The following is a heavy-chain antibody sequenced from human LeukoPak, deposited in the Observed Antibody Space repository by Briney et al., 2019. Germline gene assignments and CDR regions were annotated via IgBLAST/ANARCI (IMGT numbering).Heavy chain of an antibody. Sequence: GGSLRLSCTASGFTTHYWLNWVRQSPGKGLEWVANIDRDGRVQHYVDSVKGRFTISRDNAKNSLYLQMNSLRAEDTAVYYCARDFAAAGPWGQGTLVTVSS. D-gene: IGHD6-13*01. V-gene: IGHV3-7*01. J-gene: IGHJ5*02. CDR2: IDRDGRVQ. CDR1: GFTTHYW. CDR3: ARDFAAAGP.